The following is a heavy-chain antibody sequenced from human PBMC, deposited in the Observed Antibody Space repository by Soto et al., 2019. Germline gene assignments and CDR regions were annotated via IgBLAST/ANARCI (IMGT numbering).Heavy chain of an antibody. J-gene: IGHJ6*03. CDR1: GFTFSSYA. CDR2: ISDSGGRT. CDR3: ARDGQYYDFWSGYYNYYYYMDV. Sequence: GGSLRLSCVASGFTFSSYAMSWVRQAPGKGLEWVAGISDSGGRTYYADSVKGRFTISRDNAKNSLYPQMNSLRAEDTAVYYCARDGQYYDFWSGYYNYYYYMDVWGKGTTVTVSS. V-gene: IGHV3-23*01. D-gene: IGHD3-3*01.